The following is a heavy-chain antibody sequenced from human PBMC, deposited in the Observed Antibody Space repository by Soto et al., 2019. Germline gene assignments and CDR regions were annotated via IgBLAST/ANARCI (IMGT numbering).Heavy chain of an antibody. V-gene: IGHV3-30*18. J-gene: IGHJ4*02. D-gene: IGHD4-17*01. CDR3: AKDLYGDYEIGYYFDY. CDR1: GFTFRRNN. Sequence: GGSLRLSCAASGFTFRRNNMHWVRQAPGKGLEWVAVISYDGSNKYYADSVKGRFTISRDNSKNTLYLQMNSLRAEDTAVYYCAKDLYGDYEIGYYFDYWGQGTLVTVSS. CDR2: ISYDGSNK.